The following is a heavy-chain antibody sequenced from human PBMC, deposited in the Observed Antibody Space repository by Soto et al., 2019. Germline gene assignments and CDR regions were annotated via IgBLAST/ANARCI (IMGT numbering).Heavy chain of an antibody. D-gene: IGHD3-10*01. CDR3: ATAGVVRGEYYFDY. J-gene: IGHJ4*02. CDR2: IYHSGST. CDR1: SGSISSSNW. Sequence: SETLSLTCAVSSGSISSSNWWSWVRQPPGKGLEWIGEIYHSGSTNYNPSLKSRVTISVDKSKNQFSLKLSSVTAADTAVYYCATAGVVRGEYYFDYWGQGTLVTVSS. V-gene: IGHV4-4*02.